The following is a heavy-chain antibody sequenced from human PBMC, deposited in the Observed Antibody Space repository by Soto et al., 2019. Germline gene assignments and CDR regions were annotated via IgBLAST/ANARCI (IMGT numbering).Heavy chain of an antibody. CDR3: ARDHSIAAAGYIDY. J-gene: IGHJ4*02. D-gene: IGHD6-13*01. CDR1: GYTSTGYY. Sequence: ASVKVSCKASGYTSTGYYMHWVRQAPGQGLEWMGWINPNSGGTNYAQKFQGWVTMTRDTSISTAYMELSRLRSDDTAVYYCARDHSIAAAGYIDYWGQGTLVTVSS. V-gene: IGHV1-2*04. CDR2: INPNSGGT.